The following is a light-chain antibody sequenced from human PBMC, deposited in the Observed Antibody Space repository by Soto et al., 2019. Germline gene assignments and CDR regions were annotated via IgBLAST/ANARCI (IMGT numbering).Light chain of an antibody. CDR3: QQYHTSPWT. J-gene: IGKJ1*01. Sequence: DIQMPQSPSTLSASVGDSVTITCRASQRISYWLAWFQQKPGKAPKLLITEASNLEAGVPSTFSGSGYGTEFTLTISSLHPDDFASYTCQQYHTSPWTFGQGTKVEIK. CDR2: EAS. CDR1: QRISYW. V-gene: IGKV1-5*03.